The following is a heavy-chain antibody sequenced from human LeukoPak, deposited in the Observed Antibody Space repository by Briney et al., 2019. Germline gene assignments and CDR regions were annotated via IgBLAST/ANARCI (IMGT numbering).Heavy chain of an antibody. V-gene: IGHV3-23*01. D-gene: IGHD2-2*01. CDR3: ASNIPSGYCSSTSCYDY. J-gene: IGHJ4*02. CDR1: GFTFTSYA. Sequence: GGSLRLSCAASGFTFTSYAMTWVRQAPGKGLEWVSHISGSGGTTYYADSVKGRFTISRDNSKNTLYLQMNSLRAEDTAVYYCASNIPSGYCSSTSCYDYWGQGTLVTVSS. CDR2: ISGSGGTT.